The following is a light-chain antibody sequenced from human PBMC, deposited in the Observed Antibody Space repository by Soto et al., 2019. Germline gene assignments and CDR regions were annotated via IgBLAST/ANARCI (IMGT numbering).Light chain of an antibody. CDR2: AVS. V-gene: IGLV2-14*03. CDR3: ISYTDRQSYL. J-gene: IGLJ1*01. CDR1: SSDIGSYNH. Sequence: QSALAQPAPVSGSPGQSITISCSGTSSDIGSYNHVAWYQQFPGKSPKLMIYAVSDWPSGVSDRFSGSKSGITASLTISGLQTEDEADYYCISYTDRQSYLFGTGTKVTV.